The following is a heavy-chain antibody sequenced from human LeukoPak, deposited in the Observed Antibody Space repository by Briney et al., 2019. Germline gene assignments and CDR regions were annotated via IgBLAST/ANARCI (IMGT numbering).Heavy chain of an antibody. Sequence: GGSLRLSCAASGFTFSSYSMNWVRQAPGKGLEWVSYISSSSSTIYYADSVKGRFTISRDNAKNSLYLQMNSLRAEDTAVYYCARDGSYYDILTGWNYYGMDVWGQGTTVTVSS. D-gene: IGHD3-9*01. CDR1: GFTFSSYS. J-gene: IGHJ6*02. CDR2: ISSSSSTI. V-gene: IGHV3-48*04. CDR3: ARDGSYYDILTGWNYYGMDV.